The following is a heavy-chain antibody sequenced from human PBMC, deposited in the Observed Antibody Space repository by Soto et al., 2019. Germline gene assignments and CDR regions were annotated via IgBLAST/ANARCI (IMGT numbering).Heavy chain of an antibody. CDR2: ISTNGGST. V-gene: IGHV3-64D*06. J-gene: IGHJ4*02. CDR3: VKGEYYYDSSGYYPFDY. Sequence: SLKISCSASGFTFSSYAMHWVRQAPGKGLEYVSSISTNGGSTHYADSVKGRFTISRDNSKNTQYLQMSSLRADDTAVYYCVKGEYYYDSSGYYPFDYWGQGTLVTVSS. D-gene: IGHD3-22*01. CDR1: GFTFSSYA.